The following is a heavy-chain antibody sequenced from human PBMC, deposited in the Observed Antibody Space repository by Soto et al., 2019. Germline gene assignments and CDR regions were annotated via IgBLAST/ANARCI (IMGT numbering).Heavy chain of an antibody. CDR2: ISYSGST. V-gene: IGHV4-31*03. CDR3: ASSPPHYDMLTGYRLPNWYFDL. Sequence: QVQLQESGPGLVKPSQTLSLTCTVSGGSISSGGYYWSWIRQHPGKGLEWIGYISYSGSTYYNPSLKRRVTISVDTSKNQFSLKLSSVTAADTAVYYCASSPPHYDMLTGYRLPNWYFDLWGRGTLVTVSS. CDR1: GGSISSGGYY. D-gene: IGHD3-9*01. J-gene: IGHJ2*01.